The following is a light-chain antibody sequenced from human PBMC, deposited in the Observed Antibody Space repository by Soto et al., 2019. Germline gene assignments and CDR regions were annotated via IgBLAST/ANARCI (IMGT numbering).Light chain of an antibody. CDR3: LQHNSYPRT. V-gene: IGKV1-17*01. J-gene: IGKJ1*01. CDR2: AAS. Sequence: DIQMTQSPSSLSASVGDRVTITCRAGQAIRNDLGWFQQTPGKAPKRLIYAASSLQSGVPSRFSGSGSGTEFTLTISSLQPEDVATYYFLQHNSYPRTFGQGTKVEIK. CDR1: QAIRND.